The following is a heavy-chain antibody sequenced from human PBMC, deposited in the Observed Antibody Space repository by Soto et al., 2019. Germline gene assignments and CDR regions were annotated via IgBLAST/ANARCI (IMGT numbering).Heavy chain of an antibody. J-gene: IGHJ4*02. CDR1: GFTFSSYG. V-gene: IGHV3-30*18. CDR3: AKPPSTQYGDYIDY. CDR2: ISYDGSNK. Sequence: PGGSLRLSCAASGFTFSSYGMHWVRQAPGKGLEWVAVISYDGSNKYYADSVKGRFTISRDNSKNTLYLQMNSLRAEDTAVYYCAKPPSTQYGDYIDYWGQGTLVTVSS. D-gene: IGHD4-17*01.